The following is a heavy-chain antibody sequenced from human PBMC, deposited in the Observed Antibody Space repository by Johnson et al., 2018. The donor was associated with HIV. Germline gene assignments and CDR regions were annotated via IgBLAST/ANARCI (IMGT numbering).Heavy chain of an antibody. J-gene: IGHJ3*02. CDR3: ARDRAVAATSGAGAFDI. CDR1: GFTFKTYW. Sequence: PGRSLRLSCVVSGFTFKTYWMHWVRQAPGKGLVWVARIKSDGGSTRYVDSVKGRFIISRDNTKNTLYLQMNSLRAEDTAVYYCARDRAVAATSGAGAFDIWGQGTMVTVSS. D-gene: IGHD2-15*01. CDR2: IKSDGGST. V-gene: IGHV3-74*01.